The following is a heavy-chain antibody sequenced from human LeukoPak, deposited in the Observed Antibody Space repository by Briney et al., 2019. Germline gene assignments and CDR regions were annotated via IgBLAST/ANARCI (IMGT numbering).Heavy chain of an antibody. Sequence: GGSLRLSCVASGFTFNTYSMHWVRQAPGNGLEWVAVLSFDGDEKHYADSVKGRFTISRDNSKSTLYLQMNSLRGEDTAAYYCAKDAVRGSGRINWFDSWGQGTLVTVSS. CDR2: LSFDGDEK. V-gene: IGHV3-30-3*01. D-gene: IGHD3-10*01. J-gene: IGHJ5*01. CDR1: GFTFNTYS. CDR3: AKDAVRGSGRINWFDS.